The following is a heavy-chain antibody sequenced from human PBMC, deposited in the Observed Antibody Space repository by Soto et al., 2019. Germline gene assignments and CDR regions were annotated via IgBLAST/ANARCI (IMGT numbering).Heavy chain of an antibody. CDR3: GGAASGTN. CDR2: ISPDGSNK. V-gene: IGHV3-30*03. D-gene: IGHD6-13*01. CDR1: GFSFSSYG. Sequence: GGSLRLSCSASGFSFSSYGMHWVRQAPGKGLEWVTLISPDGSNKYYADSVKGRFTISRDNSKNTLYLQMNSLRPEDTAVYYWGGAASGTNWGNGTL. J-gene: IGHJ4*01.